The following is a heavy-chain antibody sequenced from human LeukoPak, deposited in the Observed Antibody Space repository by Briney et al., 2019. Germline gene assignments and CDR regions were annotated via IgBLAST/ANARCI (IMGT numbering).Heavy chain of an antibody. CDR2: ISSSGSTI. Sequence: PGGSLRLSCAAYGFTFSDYYMSWIRQAPGKGLEWVSYISSSGSTIYYADSVKGRFTISRDNAKNSLYLQMNSLSAEDTAIYYCARDPQGGAFDMWGQGTMVTVSP. D-gene: IGHD3-16*01. CDR3: ARDPQGGAFDM. V-gene: IGHV3-11*04. J-gene: IGHJ3*02. CDR1: GFTFSDYY.